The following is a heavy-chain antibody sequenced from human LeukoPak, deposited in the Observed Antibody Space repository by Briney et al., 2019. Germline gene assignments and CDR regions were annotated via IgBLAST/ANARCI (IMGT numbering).Heavy chain of an antibody. V-gene: IGHV1-18*04. Sequence: ASVKVSCKASGYTFIAYYMHWVRQAPGQGLEWMGWISAYNGNTNYAQKLQGRVTMTTDTSTSTAYMELRSLRSDGTAVYYCARGGSGSYYLDHDYWGQGTLVTVSS. CDR3: ARGGSGSYYLDHDY. CDR2: ISAYNGNT. D-gene: IGHD1-26*01. J-gene: IGHJ4*02. CDR1: GYTFIAYY.